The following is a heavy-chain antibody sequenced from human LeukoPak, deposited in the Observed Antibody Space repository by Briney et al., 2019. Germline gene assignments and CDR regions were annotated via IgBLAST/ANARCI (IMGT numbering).Heavy chain of an antibody. Sequence: PGGSLRLSCAASGFTFTDYGMHWVRQAPGKGLEWVAFIRYDGSDKYYADSVKGRFTISRDTSKNTLYPQMYSLKSEDTAVYYCAKEFSVRVHGKNNWLDPWGQGTLVTVSS. D-gene: IGHD1-1*01. CDR3: AKEFSVRVHGKNNWLDP. J-gene: IGHJ5*02. CDR1: GFTFTDYG. V-gene: IGHV3-30*02. CDR2: IRYDGSDK.